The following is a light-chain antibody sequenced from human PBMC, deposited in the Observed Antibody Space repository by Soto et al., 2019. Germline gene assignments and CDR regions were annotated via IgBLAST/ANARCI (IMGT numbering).Light chain of an antibody. Sequence: QSVLTQPPYASGSPGQSVTISCTGTSSDVGGYNYFSWYQQHPGKAPKLMIYEVSKRPSGVTDRFSGSKSGNTASLTVSGRQAEDEADYDCSSYAGSNNFVFGTGTKLIVL. CDR2: EVS. V-gene: IGLV2-8*01. CDR1: SSDVGGYNY. J-gene: IGLJ1*01. CDR3: SSYAGSNNFV.